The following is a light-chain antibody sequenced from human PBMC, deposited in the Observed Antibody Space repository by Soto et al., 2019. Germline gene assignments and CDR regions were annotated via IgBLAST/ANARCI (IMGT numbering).Light chain of an antibody. Sequence: QPVLTQSPSASASLGASVKLTCTLSSGHSNYAIAWHQQQSEKGPRYLMKLNSDGSHSKGDGIPDRFSGSSSGAERYLTIARLQAEDEADYYCQNWGSGIVVFGGGTKVTVL. CDR1: SGHSNYA. CDR3: QNWGSGIVV. CDR2: LNSDGSH. J-gene: IGLJ2*01. V-gene: IGLV4-69*01.